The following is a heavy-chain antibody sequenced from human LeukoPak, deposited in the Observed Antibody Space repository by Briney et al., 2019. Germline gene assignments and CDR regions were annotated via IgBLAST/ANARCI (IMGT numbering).Heavy chain of an antibody. CDR3: ARHLISGSYGNYYYYGMDV. V-gene: IGHV5-51*01. J-gene: IGHJ6*02. D-gene: IGHD1-26*01. CDR1: GYSFTSYW. CDR2: IYPGDSDT. Sequence: GESLKISCKGSGYSFTSYWIGWVRQMPGKGLEWMGIIYPGDSDTRYSPSFQGQVTISADKSISTAYLQWSSLKASDTAMYYCARHLISGSYGNYYYYGMDVWGQGTPVTVSS.